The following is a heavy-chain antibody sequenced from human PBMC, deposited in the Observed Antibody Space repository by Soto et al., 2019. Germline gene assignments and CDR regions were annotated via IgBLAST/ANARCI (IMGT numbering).Heavy chain of an antibody. CDR3: ASPMQLDTGVAGTNEIWLDH. J-gene: IGHJ5*02. CDR2: IIPILDVA. D-gene: IGHD5-18*01. V-gene: IGHV1-69*02. Sequence: QVQLVQSGAEVKRPGSSVKVSCQTSGGTFRTYTINWVRQAPGQGLEWMGRIIPILDVANYAQKFQGRVMITPAQPTSKAHTEMTRVRSQEKDLSYSASPMQLDTGVAGTNEIWLDHWGPGTIVTV. CDR1: GGTFRTYT.